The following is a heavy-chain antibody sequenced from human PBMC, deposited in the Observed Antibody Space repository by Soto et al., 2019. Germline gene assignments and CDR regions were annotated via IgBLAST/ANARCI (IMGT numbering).Heavy chain of an antibody. CDR1: GGSISSGGYY. D-gene: IGHD2-8*02. Sequence: SETLSLTCTVSGGSISSGGYYWSWIRQHPGKGLEWIGYINDSGSTNYNPSLKSRVTISVDTSKNQFSLKLTSVTAADTAVYYCARDKITGLFDPWGQGTLVTVSS. J-gene: IGHJ5*02. CDR3: ARDKITGLFDP. CDR2: INDSGST. V-gene: IGHV4-31*03.